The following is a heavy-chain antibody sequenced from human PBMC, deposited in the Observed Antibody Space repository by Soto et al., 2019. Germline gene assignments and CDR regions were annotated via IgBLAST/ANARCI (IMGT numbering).Heavy chain of an antibody. Sequence: EVQLLESGGGLVQPGGSLRLSCVASGFTFSSNAMSWVRQAPGKGLEWGSHITSGSGGGTYYADSVKGRFTISRDNAKNTLYMQMNSLRVEDTAVYYCGKGTWGAFDIWGHGTVVTVSS. J-gene: IGHJ3*02. CDR2: ITSGSGGGT. V-gene: IGHV3-23*01. D-gene: IGHD7-27*01. CDR1: GFTFSSNA. CDR3: GKGTWGAFDI.